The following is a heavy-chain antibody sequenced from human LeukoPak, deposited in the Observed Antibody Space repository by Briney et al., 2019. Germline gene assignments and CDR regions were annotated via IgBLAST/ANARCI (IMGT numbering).Heavy chain of an antibody. CDR1: GDSISSGSYF. Sequence: SETLSLTCTVSGDSISSGSYFWSWIRQPAGKGLEWIGRIYTTGSTNYNPSLKSRVTISVDTSKNQFSLKLSSVTAADTAVYYCARAAGYSYGFRVFDYWGQGTLVTVSS. CDR2: IYTTGST. V-gene: IGHV4-61*02. J-gene: IGHJ4*02. D-gene: IGHD5-18*01. CDR3: ARAAGYSYGFRVFDY.